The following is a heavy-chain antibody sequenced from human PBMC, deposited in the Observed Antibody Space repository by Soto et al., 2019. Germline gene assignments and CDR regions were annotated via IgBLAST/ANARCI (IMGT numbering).Heavy chain of an antibody. V-gene: IGHV1-46*01. CDR2: INPSGGST. Sequence: ASVEVSCKASGYTFTSYDMHWVLQAPGQGLEWMGIINPSGGSTSYAQKFQGRFTISRDNSKNTLYLQMNSLRAEDTAVYYCARDLPATYYYGMDVWGQGTTVTVSS. J-gene: IGHJ6*02. CDR1: GYTFTSYD. CDR3: ARDLPATYYYGMDV.